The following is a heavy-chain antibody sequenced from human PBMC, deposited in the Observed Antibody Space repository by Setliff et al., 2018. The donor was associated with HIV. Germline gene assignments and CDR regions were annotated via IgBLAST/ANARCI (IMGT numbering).Heavy chain of an antibody. CDR3: ARDALFCDGGRCSAFNWLDS. Sequence: GSLRLSCAASGFTFSGSTIHWVRQASGKGLEWGGRIGSKANSYATAYAASVKGRFTTSRDNSKDTVFLQLSSLTVDDTGVYYCARDALFCDGGRCSAFNWLDSWGQGTLVTVSS. D-gene: IGHD2-15*01. CDR1: GFTFSGST. J-gene: IGHJ5*01. V-gene: IGHV3-73*01. CDR2: IGSKANSYAT.